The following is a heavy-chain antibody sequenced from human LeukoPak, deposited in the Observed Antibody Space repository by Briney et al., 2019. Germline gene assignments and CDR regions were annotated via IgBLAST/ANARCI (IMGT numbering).Heavy chain of an antibody. CDR1: GFTFSNYW. J-gene: IGHJ4*02. D-gene: IGHD3-9*01. V-gene: IGHV3-30-3*01. Sequence: GGSLRLSCEASGFTFSNYWMHWVRQAPGKGLEWVAVISYDGSNKYYADSVKGRFTISRDNSKNTLYLQMNSLRAEDTAVYYCAREYYDILTGYYPYYFDYWGQGTLVTVSS. CDR3: AREYYDILTGYYPYYFDY. CDR2: ISYDGSNK.